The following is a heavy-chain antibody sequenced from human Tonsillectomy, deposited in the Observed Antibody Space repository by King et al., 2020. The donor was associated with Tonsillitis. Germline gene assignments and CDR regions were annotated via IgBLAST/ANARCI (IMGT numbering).Heavy chain of an antibody. Sequence: VQLVESGGGLVQPGGSLRLSCAASGFTFSSYAMSWVRQAPGKGLEWFSAISGGVGSTYYADSVKGRFTISRDNSKNTLYLQMNSLRAEDTAVYYCAKGGYCTNGVCYTPGAFDIWGQGTMVTVSS. J-gene: IGHJ3*02. CDR2: ISGGVGST. CDR3: AKGGYCTNGVCYTPGAFDI. CDR1: GFTFSSYA. V-gene: IGHV3-23*04. D-gene: IGHD2-8*01.